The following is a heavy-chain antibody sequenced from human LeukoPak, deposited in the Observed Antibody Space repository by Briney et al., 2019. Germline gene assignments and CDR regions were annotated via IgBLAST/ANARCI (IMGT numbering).Heavy chain of an antibody. CDR3: ARVGATLGAFDI. CDR1: GGSISSYY. Sequence: PSETLSLTCTVSGGSISSYYWSWIRQPPGKGPEWIGYIYYSGSTNYNPSLKSRVTISVDTSKNQFSLKLSSVTAADTAVYYCARVGATLGAFDIWGQGTMVTVSS. CDR2: IYYSGST. D-gene: IGHD1-26*01. J-gene: IGHJ3*02. V-gene: IGHV4-59*01.